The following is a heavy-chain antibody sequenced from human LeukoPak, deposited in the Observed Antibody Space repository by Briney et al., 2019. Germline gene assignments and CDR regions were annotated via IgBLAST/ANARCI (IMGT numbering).Heavy chain of an antibody. CDR1: GGSFSGYY. CDR2: INHSGST. Sequence: PSETLSLTCAVYGGSFSGYYWSWIRQPPGKGLEWIGEINHSGSTNYNPSLKSRVTISVDTSKNQFSLKLSSVTAADTAVYYCARADRDGYKIQPLDYWGQGTLVTVSS. V-gene: IGHV4-34*01. J-gene: IGHJ4*02. D-gene: IGHD5-24*01. CDR3: ARADRDGYKIQPLDY.